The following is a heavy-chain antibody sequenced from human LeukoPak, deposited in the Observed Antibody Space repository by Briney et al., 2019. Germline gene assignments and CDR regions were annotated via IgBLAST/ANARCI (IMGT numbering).Heavy chain of an antibody. J-gene: IGHJ3*02. V-gene: IGHV4-31*03. CDR1: GGSISSGGYY. D-gene: IGHD1-1*01. CDR3: AGGTGTTGSDAFDI. Sequence: SETLSLTCTIPGGSISSGGYYWNWIRQHPGKGLEWIGYIYYSGSTYYNPSLKSRVTISVDTSNTQFSLTLDSVTAADTAVYYCAGGTGTTGSDAFDIWGQGTLVTVSS. CDR2: IYYSGST.